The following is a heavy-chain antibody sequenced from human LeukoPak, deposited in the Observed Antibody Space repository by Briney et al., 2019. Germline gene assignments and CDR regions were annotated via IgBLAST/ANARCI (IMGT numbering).Heavy chain of an antibody. CDR2: IYYSGRT. Sequence: SETLSLTCTVSGDSVSSGSSYWNWIRQPPGRGLEWIGYIYYSGRTNYNPSLKSRVTISVDTSKNQFSLKLSSVTAADTAVYYCAREYCSSTSCYVIGWFGELNDAFDIWGQGTMVTVSS. CDR1: GDSVSSGSSY. D-gene: IGHD2-2*01. J-gene: IGHJ3*02. CDR3: AREYCSSTSCYVIGWFGELNDAFDI. V-gene: IGHV4-61*01.